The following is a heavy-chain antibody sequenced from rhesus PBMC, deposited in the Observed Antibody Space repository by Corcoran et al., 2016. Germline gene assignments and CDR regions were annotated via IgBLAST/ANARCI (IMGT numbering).Heavy chain of an antibody. CDR3: ARGSWGCSSTYCSSGFDY. CDR1: GFTFGRYY. J-gene: IGHJ4*01. CDR2: IITGGGST. Sequence: EVQLVESGGGLVQPGGSLRLSCTGSGFTFGRYYMYWVRQAPGKGLEWLSAIITGGGSTLYTHSLKGRFTISKENAKNTLYLQMDSLRAEDTAVYYCARGSWGCSSTYCSSGFDYWGQGVLVTVSS. V-gene: IGHV3-8*01. D-gene: IGHD2-15*01.